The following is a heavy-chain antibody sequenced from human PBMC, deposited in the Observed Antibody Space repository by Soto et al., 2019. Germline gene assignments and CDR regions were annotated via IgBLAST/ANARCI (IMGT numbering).Heavy chain of an antibody. Sequence: EVQLVESGGGLVQPGGSLRLSCGASGFTFYTYWMNWVRQAPGMGLEWVANIKSDGSEKYYVDSVKGRFTISRDNTKNSMSLQMNSPRVDDTAMYHCMTDHGGWWGPGTLVTVSS. CDR1: GFTFYTYW. CDR3: MTDHGGW. V-gene: IGHV3-7*01. CDR2: IKSDGSEK. J-gene: IGHJ4*02. D-gene: IGHD6-19*01.